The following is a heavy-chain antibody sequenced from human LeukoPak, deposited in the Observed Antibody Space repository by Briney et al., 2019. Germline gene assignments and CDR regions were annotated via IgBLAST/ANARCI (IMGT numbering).Heavy chain of an antibody. D-gene: IGHD5-24*01. CDR3: ARDFRTQLDGYSPPYHFDY. CDR2: IDSSSSHI. Sequence: PGGSLRLFCAVSGFTFSSHSMSWVRQAPGKGLEWVSSIDSSSSHIYYADSMEGRFTISRHNAKNSLFLQMNSLRAEDTAVYYCARDFRTQLDGYSPPYHFDYWGQGALVTVSS. V-gene: IGHV3-21*01. J-gene: IGHJ4*02. CDR1: GFTFSSHS.